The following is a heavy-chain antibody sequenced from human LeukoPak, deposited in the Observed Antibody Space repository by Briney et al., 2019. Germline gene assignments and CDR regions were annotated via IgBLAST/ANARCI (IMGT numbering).Heavy chain of an antibody. Sequence: GGSLRLSCAASGFTFSSFAMTWVRQAPGKGLEWVSAISNSGDSTYYADSVTGRFTISRDNSKFTLYLQMNSLRAEDTAVYYCAKFLGGLDYWGQGTLVTVSS. CDR1: GFTFSSFA. V-gene: IGHV3-23*01. J-gene: IGHJ4*02. D-gene: IGHD3-3*01. CDR2: ISNSGDST. CDR3: AKFLGGLDY.